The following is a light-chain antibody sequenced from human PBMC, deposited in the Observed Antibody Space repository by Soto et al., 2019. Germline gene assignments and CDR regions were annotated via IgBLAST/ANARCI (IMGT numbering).Light chain of an antibody. CDR3: QQYNTYST. CDR2: KAS. J-gene: IGKJ1*01. V-gene: IGKV1-5*03. CDR1: QSIGTW. Sequence: DIQMTQSPSTLSASVGDRVTITCRASQSIGTWLAWYQQKPGKAPNLLIYKASTLESGVPSRFSGSGSGTEFTLTISRLQPDDFASYYCQQYNTYSTFGQGTKVEIK.